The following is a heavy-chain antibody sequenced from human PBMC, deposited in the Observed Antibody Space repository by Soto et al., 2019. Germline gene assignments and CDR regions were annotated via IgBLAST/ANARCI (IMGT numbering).Heavy chain of an antibody. CDR2: ISSSGSTI. V-gene: IGHV3-11*01. J-gene: IGHJ6*02. Sequence: PGGSLRLSCAASGFTFSDYYMSWIRQAPGKGLEWVSYISSSGSTIYYADSVKGRFTISRDNAKNSLYLQMNSLRAEDTAVYYCARGEHARGGFKVHYYYYYGMDVWGQGTTVTVSS. CDR1: GFTFSDYY. CDR3: ARGEHARGGFKVHYYYYYGMDV. D-gene: IGHD3-10*01.